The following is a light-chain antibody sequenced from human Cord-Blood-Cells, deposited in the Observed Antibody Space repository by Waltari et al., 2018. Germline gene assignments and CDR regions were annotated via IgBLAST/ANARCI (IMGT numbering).Light chain of an antibody. V-gene: IGKV1-39*01. CDR3: QQSYSTPWT. Sequence: DIQMTQSPSSLSASVGDTVTFTSRARQSISSYLNWYQQKPGKAPNLLIYAASSLQSGVPSRFSGSGSGTDFTLTISSLQPEDFATYYCQQSYSTPWTFGQGTKVEIK. CDR1: QSISSY. J-gene: IGKJ1*01. CDR2: AAS.